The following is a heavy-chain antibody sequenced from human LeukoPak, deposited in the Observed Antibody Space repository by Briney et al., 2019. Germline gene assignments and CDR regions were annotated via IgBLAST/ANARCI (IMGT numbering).Heavy chain of an antibody. CDR1: GGTFSSYA. J-gene: IGHJ6*03. CDR2: MNPNSGNT. D-gene: IGHD6-19*01. CDR3: ARGRGEYSSGWLSYYYYYMDV. V-gene: IGHV1-8*02. Sequence: ASVKVSCKASGGTFSSYAISWVRQAPGQGLEWMGWMNPNSGNTGYAQKFQGRVTMTRNTSISTAYMELSSLRSEDTAVYYCARGRGEYSSGWLSYYYYYMDVWGKGTTVTISS.